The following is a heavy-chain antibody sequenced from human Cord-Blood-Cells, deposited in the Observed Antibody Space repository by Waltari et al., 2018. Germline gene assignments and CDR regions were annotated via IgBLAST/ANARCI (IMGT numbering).Heavy chain of an antibody. V-gene: IGHV4-34*01. D-gene: IGHD3-10*01. J-gene: IGHJ4*02. CDR3: ARVSSGLYYFDY. Sequence: QVQLQQWGAGLLKPSETLSLTCAVYGGSFSGYYWNWIRQPPGKGLEWIGEINHSGSTNYNPSLKSRVTISVDTSKNQFSLKLSSVTAADTAVYYCARVSSGLYYFDYWGQGTLVTVSS. CDR1: GGSFSGYY. CDR2: INHSGST.